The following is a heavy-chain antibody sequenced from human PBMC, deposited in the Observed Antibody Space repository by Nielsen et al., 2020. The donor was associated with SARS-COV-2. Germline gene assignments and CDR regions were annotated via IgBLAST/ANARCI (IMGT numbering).Heavy chain of an antibody. CDR3: ARAYGGGHYYYYYMDV. D-gene: IGHD4-17*01. CDR1: GGSLTDYY. J-gene: IGHJ6*03. CDR2: IYYSGST. V-gene: IGHV4-34*01. Sequence: GSLRLSCAVYGGSLTDYYWGWIRQPPGKGLEWIGSIYYSGSTYYNPSLKSRVTISVDTSKNQFSLKLSSVTAADTAVYYCARAYGGGHYYYYYMDVWGKGTTVTVSS.